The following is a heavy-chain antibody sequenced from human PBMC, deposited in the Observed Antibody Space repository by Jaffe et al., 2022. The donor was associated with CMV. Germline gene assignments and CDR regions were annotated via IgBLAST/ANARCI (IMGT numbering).Heavy chain of an antibody. V-gene: IGHV3-23*01. CDR3: AKDSYGYPSTFDY. Sequence: EVHLLESGGGLVQPGGSLRLSCAAFGFTFSNYAMNWVRQAPGKGLEWVSSLSHGGQSTYYADSVKGRFTISRDNSKNTLYLQMNSLRAEDTAIYYCAKDSYGYPSTFDYWGQGNMVTVSS. CDR2: LSHGGQST. D-gene: IGHD5-18*01. CDR1: GFTFSNYA. J-gene: IGHJ4*02.